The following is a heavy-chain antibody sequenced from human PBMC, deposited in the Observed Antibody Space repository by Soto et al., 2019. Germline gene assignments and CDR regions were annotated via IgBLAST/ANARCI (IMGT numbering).Heavy chain of an antibody. D-gene: IGHD3-10*01. CDR3: EKEGYGAGSDNKGNYFDY. CDR1: GFTFSNYV. J-gene: IGHJ4*02. Sequence: EVQVLESGGGLVQPGGSLRLSCAASGFTFSNYVMSWVRQAPGKGLEWVSSINSGANTYYADSVKGRFTISRDNSKNTLYLQMNSLRAEDTAVYYCEKEGYGAGSDNKGNYFDYWGQGALVTVSS. V-gene: IGHV3-23*01. CDR2: INSGANT.